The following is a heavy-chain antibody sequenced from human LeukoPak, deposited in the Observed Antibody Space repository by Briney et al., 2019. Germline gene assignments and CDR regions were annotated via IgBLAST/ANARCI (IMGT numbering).Heavy chain of an antibody. CDR3: ARGHYDTSGYYHLDY. J-gene: IGHJ4*02. V-gene: IGHV1-2*02. CDR2: INPNSGAT. D-gene: IGHD3-22*01. Sequence: ASVKVSCKASGYTFTGYFMHWVRQAPGQGLEWMGWINPNSGATNYAQNFQGRVTMTRDTSISTAYMELRSEDTAVYYCARGHYDTSGYYHLDYWGQGTLVTVSS. CDR1: GYTFTGYF.